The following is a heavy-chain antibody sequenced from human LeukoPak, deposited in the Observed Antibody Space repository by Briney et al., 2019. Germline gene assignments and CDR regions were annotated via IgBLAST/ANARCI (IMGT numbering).Heavy chain of an antibody. J-gene: IGHJ4*02. CDR2: INHSGST. CDR1: GGSFSGYY. CDR3: ARDPSDCSGGSCPYYFDY. D-gene: IGHD2-15*01. V-gene: IGHV4-34*01. Sequence: PSETLSLTCAVYGGSFSGYYWSWIRQPPGKGLEWIGEINHSGSTNYNPSLKSRVTISVDTSKSQFSLKLSSVTAADTAVYYCARDPSDCSGGSCPYYFDYWGQGTLVTVSS.